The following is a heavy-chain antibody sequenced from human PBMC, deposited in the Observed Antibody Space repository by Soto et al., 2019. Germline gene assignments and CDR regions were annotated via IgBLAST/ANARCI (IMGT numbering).Heavy chain of an antibody. CDR3: AKDLLGPGRAYGMDV. D-gene: IGHD7-27*01. CDR1: GFTFSSYG. J-gene: IGHJ6*02. CDR2: ISYDGSNK. V-gene: IGHV3-30*18. Sequence: QVQLVESGGGVVQPGRSLRLSCAASGFTFSSYGMHWVRQAPGKGLEWVAVISYDGSNKYYADSVKGRFTISRDNSKNTLYLQMNSLRAEDTDVYYCAKDLLGPGRAYGMDVWGQGTTGTVAS.